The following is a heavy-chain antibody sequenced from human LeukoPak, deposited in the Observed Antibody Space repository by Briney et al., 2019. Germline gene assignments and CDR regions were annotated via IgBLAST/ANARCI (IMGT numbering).Heavy chain of an antibody. CDR1: GYTFTSYA. J-gene: IGHJ4*02. CDR2: INAGNGNT. D-gene: IGHD3-22*01. V-gene: IGHV1-3*01. CDR3: ARSFQRITMIVVVTESYFDY. Sequence: ASVTVSCTASGYTFTSYAMHWVRQAPGQRLEWMGWINAGNGNTKYSQKFQGRVTITRDTSASTAYMELSSLRSEDTAVYYCARSFQRITMIVVVTESYFDYWGQGTLVTVSS.